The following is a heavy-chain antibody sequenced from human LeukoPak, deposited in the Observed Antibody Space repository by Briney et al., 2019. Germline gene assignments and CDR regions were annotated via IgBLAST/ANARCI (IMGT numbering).Heavy chain of an antibody. Sequence: PSETLSLTCTVSGGSISSYYWSWIRQPAGKGLEWIGRIYTSGSTNYNPSLKSRVTISVDTSKNQFSLKLSSVTAADTAVYYCASSLLRFLEWLSGEAFDIWGQGTMVTVSS. D-gene: IGHD3-3*01. CDR3: ASSLLRFLEWLSGEAFDI. J-gene: IGHJ3*02. CDR1: GGSISSYY. V-gene: IGHV4-4*07. CDR2: IYTSGST.